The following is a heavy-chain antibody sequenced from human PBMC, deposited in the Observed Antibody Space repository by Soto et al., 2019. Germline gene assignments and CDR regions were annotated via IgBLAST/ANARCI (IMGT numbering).Heavy chain of an antibody. CDR3: ARDGAVAGFSHGYYYYMDV. J-gene: IGHJ6*03. V-gene: IGHV1-46*03. D-gene: IGHD6-19*01. CDR2: INPSGGST. CDR1: GYTFTSYY. Sequence: ASVKVSCKASGYTFTSYYMHWVRQAPGQGLEWMGIINPSGGSTSYAQKFQGRVTMTRDTSTSTVYMELSSLRSEDTAVYYCARDGAVAGFSHGYYYYMDVWGKGTTVTVSS.